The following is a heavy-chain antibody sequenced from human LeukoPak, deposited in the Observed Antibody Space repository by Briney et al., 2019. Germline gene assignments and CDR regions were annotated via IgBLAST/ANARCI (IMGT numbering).Heavy chain of an antibody. CDR2: IKSNTDGGTT. CDR3: TTFYDYGSGSYLGY. Sequence: PGGSLRLSCAASGFTFGSYNMNWVRQAPGKGLEWVGRIKSNTDGGTTDYAAPVKGRFTISRDDSKNTVNLQMNSLRTEDTAVYYCTTFYDYGSGSYLGYWGQGTLVTVSS. J-gene: IGHJ4*02. CDR1: GFTFGSYN. D-gene: IGHD3-10*01. V-gene: IGHV3-15*01.